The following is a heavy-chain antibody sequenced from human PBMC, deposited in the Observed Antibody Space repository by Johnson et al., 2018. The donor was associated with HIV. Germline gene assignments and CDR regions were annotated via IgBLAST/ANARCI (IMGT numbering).Heavy chain of an antibody. Sequence: QMQLVESGGGVVQPGRSLRLSCAASGFTFSSYGMHWVRQAPGKGLEWVAVISYDGSDKYYADSVKGRVTISRDNPKNTVYLHMNNLRAEDTAVYYCARDLAYNSRWTGACDIWGQGTIVTVSS. CDR3: ARDLAYNSRWTGACDI. CDR2: ISYDGSDK. J-gene: IGHJ3*02. D-gene: IGHD6-13*01. V-gene: IGHV3-30*03. CDR1: GFTFSSYG.